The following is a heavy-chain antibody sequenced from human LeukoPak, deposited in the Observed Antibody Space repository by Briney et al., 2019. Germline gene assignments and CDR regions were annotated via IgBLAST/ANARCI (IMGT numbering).Heavy chain of an antibody. V-gene: IGHV4-34*01. CDR1: GGSSSGNY. J-gene: IGHJ3*02. Sequence: PSETLSLTCAVYGGSSSGNYWGWIRQPPGKGLEWIGEVNHSGSTNYNPSLKSRVTMSIDTSKNQFSLNLKSVTAADTAVYYCASDTYYYDSSGPRAFDIWGQGTMVTVSS. D-gene: IGHD3-22*01. CDR2: VNHSGST. CDR3: ASDTYYYDSSGPRAFDI.